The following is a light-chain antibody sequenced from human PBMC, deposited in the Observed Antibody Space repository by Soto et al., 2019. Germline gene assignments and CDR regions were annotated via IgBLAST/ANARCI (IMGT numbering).Light chain of an antibody. V-gene: IGLV1-44*01. CDR3: AAWDGSLNGWV. CDR1: SSNIGSNT. J-gene: IGLJ3*02. Sequence: QSVLTQPPSASGTPGQTVTISCSGSSSNIGSNTVNWYQQVPGTAPKLLIYYNNQRPSGVPDLFSGSKSGTSASLAISGLQSEEEADYYCAAWDGSLNGWVFGGGTKLTVL. CDR2: YNN.